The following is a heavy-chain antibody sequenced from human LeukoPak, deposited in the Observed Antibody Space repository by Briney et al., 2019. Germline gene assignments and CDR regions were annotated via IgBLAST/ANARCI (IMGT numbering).Heavy chain of an antibody. V-gene: IGHV3-30*18. D-gene: IGHD2-15*01. J-gene: IGHJ4*02. CDR3: AKDRPGGRSDESYFDY. CDR2: ISYDGSNK. CDR1: GFTFSSYG. Sequence: GGSLRLSCAASGFTFSSYGMHWVRQAPGKGLEWVAVISYDGSNKYYADSVKGRFTISRDNSKNTLYLQMNSLRAEDTAVYYCAKDRPGGRSDESYFDYWGQGTLVTVSS.